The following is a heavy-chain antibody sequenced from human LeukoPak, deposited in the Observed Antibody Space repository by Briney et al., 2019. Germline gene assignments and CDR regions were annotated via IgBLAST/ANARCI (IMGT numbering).Heavy chain of an antibody. Sequence: SETLSLTCTVSGGSISSGSYYWSWIRQPAGTGLEWIGRIYTSGSTNYNPSLKSRVTISVDTSKNQFSLKLSSVTAADTAVYYCARGGWNKFDYWGQGTLVTVSS. CDR3: ARGGWNKFDY. V-gene: IGHV4-61*02. J-gene: IGHJ4*02. D-gene: IGHD3-22*01. CDR1: GGSISSGSYY. CDR2: IYTSGST.